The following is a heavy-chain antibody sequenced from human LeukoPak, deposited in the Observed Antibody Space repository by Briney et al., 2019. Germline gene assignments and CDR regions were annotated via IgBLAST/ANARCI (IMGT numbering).Heavy chain of an antibody. CDR2: ISSSSSTI. Sequence: GGSLRLSCAASGFTFSSYSMNWVRQAPGKGLEWVSYISSSSSTIYYADSVKGRFTISRDKTKNSLYLQMNSLRAEDTAVYYCARDAFVVNFLDIWGQGTMVTVSS. J-gene: IGHJ3*02. CDR1: GFTFSSYS. D-gene: IGHD3-22*01. V-gene: IGHV3-48*01. CDR3: ARDAFVVNFLDI.